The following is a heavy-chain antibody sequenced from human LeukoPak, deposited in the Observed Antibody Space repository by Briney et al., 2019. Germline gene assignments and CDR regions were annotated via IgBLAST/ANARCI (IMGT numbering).Heavy chain of an antibody. J-gene: IGHJ4*02. Sequence: GGSLRLSCAASEFTFSSYAMGWVRQAPGKGLEWVSGISGSGETKYYADSVQGRFTISRDNSKNTLYLQMNSLRAEDTAVYYCASNNHYGSGSYYPYYFDYWGQGTLVTVSS. CDR2: ISGSGETK. CDR3: ASNNHYGSGSYYPYYFDY. D-gene: IGHD3-10*01. V-gene: IGHV3-23*01. CDR1: EFTFSSYA.